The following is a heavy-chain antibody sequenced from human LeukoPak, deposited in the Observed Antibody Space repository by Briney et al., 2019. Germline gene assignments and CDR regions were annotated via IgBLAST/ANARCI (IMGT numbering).Heavy chain of an antibody. D-gene: IGHD3-9*01. J-gene: IGHJ5*02. V-gene: IGHV3-74*01. CDR3: ARDLGQYYDTSDNWFDP. CDR2: INSDGINT. Sequence: GGSLRLSCAASGFTFSNYWMHWVRQAPGQGLVWVSRINSDGINTSYADSVKGRFTISRDNAKNTLNLQMNSLRAEDTAVYYCARDLGQYYDTSDNWFDPWGQGTLVTVSS. CDR1: GFTFSNYW.